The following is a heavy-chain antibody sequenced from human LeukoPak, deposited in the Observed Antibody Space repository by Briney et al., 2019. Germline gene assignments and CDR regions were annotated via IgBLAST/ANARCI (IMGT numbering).Heavy chain of an antibody. CDR3: ATDIPNPFVTVTTLDVAFHI. CDR1: GHTLNELS. D-gene: IGHD4-17*01. CDR2: FDPEDGET. Sequence: ASVKVSCTISGHTLNELSMHWVRQAPGKGLEWMGGFDPEDGETIYAQKFQGRVAVTEDTSTDTVYMELSSLRSEDTAVYYCATDIPNPFVTVTTLDVAFHIWGQGTMVTVSS. V-gene: IGHV1-24*01. J-gene: IGHJ3*02.